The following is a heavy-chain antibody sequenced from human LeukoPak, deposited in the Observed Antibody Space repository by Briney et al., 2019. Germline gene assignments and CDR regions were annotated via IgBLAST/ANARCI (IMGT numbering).Heavy chain of an antibody. CDR2: IYSGGAI. CDR3: ARRPGN. J-gene: IGHJ4*02. Sequence: GGSLRLSCVASGFAVGSNYMSWVRQAPGKGLEWVSLIYSGGAIRYADSVKGRFTISRDSSKNTLFPQMNDLTVEDTARYYCARRPGNWGQGILVTVSS. CDR1: GFAVGSNY. D-gene: IGHD1-14*01. V-gene: IGHV3-53*01.